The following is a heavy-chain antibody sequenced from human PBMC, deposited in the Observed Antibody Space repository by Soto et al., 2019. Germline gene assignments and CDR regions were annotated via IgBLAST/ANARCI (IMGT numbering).Heavy chain of an antibody. V-gene: IGHV3-48*01. J-gene: IGHJ5*01. CDR3: AKDGVWGATGGDWFDS. CDR2: ISSSSSTI. D-gene: IGHD1-26*01. CDR1: GFTFGIYS. Sequence: GGSLRLSCAASGFTFGIYSMNWVRQAPGKGLEWVSYISSSSSTIYYADSVKGRFTISRDNAKNSLYLQMSRLRAEDTAIYYCAKDGVWGATGGDWFDSWGQGTLVTVSS.